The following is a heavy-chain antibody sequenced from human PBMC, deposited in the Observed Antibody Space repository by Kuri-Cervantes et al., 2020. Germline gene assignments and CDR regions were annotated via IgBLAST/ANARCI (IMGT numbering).Heavy chain of an antibody. V-gene: IGHV3-11*04. J-gene: IGHJ4*02. D-gene: IGHD2-2*01. CDR1: GFTFSDHY. CDR2: VCGRGRAI. CDR3: ARDVVVVVPAAEVVWYYFDY. Sequence: GGSLRLSWAASGFTFSDHYMSWIRQAAGKGLEWVFYVCGRGRAIYSTESLKGRFAFSRDNGRKSLYLQMNSLRDEDTAVYYCARDVVVVVPAAEVVWYYFDYWGQGTLVTVSS.